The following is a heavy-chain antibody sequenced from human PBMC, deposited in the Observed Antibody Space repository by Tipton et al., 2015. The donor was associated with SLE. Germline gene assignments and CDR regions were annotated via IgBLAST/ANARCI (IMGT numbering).Heavy chain of an antibody. CDR1: GGSLSSYY. Sequence: TLSLTCTVSGGSLSSYYWSWIRQPAGKGLEWIGRIYTSGSTNYNPSLKSRVTISVDTSKNQFSLKLSSVTAADTAVYYCARGRIAVAGNHFDYWGQGTLVTVSS. CDR2: IYTSGST. J-gene: IGHJ4*02. CDR3: ARGRIAVAGNHFDY. D-gene: IGHD6-19*01. V-gene: IGHV4-4*07.